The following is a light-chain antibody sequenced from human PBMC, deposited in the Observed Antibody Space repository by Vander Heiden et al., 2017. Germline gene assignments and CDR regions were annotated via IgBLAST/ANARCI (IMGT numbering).Light chain of an antibody. CDR3: QQDSSSPVT. V-gene: IGKV1-5*03. Sequence: DIQMTQSPSTLSASVGDRVTITCRASEIISSWLAWYQQKPGKAPKLLIYKATALESGVPSRFSGSGSGTQYTLTISSLQPDDCAIYYCQQDSSSPVTFGGGTKVEIK. J-gene: IGKJ4*01. CDR1: EIISSW. CDR2: KAT.